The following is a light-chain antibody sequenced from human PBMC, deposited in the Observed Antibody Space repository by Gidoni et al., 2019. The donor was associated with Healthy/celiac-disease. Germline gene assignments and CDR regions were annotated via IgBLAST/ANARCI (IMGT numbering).Light chain of an antibody. CDR3: SSYAGSNNMV. CDR1: SSEVGGYHY. J-gene: IGLJ2*01. V-gene: IGLV2-8*01. CDR2: EVS. Sequence: QSALTQPPSASGSPGQSVTISCPGTSSEVGGYHYVSWYQQHPGKAPKLMIYEVSKRPSGVPDRFSGSKSGNTASLTVSGLQAEDEADYYCSSYAGSNNMVFGGGTKLTVL.